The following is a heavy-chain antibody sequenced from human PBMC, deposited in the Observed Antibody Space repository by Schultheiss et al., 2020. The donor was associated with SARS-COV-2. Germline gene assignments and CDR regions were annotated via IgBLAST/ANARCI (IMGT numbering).Heavy chain of an antibody. CDR2: IWYDGSNK. Sequence: GGSLRLSCAPSGFTFSSYGMHWARQAPGKGLEWVAVIWYDGSNKYYADSVKGRFTISRDNSKNTLYLQMNSLRAEDTAVYYCARDLGIEYYYYYGMDVWGQGTTVTVSS. CDR1: GFTFSSYG. V-gene: IGHV3-33*01. CDR3: ARDLGIEYYYYYGMDV. J-gene: IGHJ6*02. D-gene: IGHD2-15*01.